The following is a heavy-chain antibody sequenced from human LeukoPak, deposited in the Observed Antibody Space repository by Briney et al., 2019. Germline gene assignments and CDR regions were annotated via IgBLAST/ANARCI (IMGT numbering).Heavy chain of an antibody. CDR3: ARAEAAGDNRGGYYYFYMDV. CDR2: IDGSGGTT. V-gene: IGHV3-23*01. CDR1: GFTFRTYA. J-gene: IGHJ6*03. D-gene: IGHD6-25*01. Sequence: GGSLRLSCAASGFTFRTYAMNWVRQAPGKGLEWVSTIDGSGGTTYYADSVMGRFTVSRDNSENTLYLQMHSLRAEDTAVYYCARAEAAGDNRGGYYYFYMDVWGKGTTVTVSS.